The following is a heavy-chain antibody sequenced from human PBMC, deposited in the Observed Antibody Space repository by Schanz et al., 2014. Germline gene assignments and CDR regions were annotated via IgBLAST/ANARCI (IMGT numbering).Heavy chain of an antibody. CDR1: RSTFSSYT. Sequence: QVQLVQSGAEVKKPGSSVKVSCKASRSTFSSYTISWVRQARGQGLEWVGRFIPILDVGNYAQQFQGRVTFTADKSTSTAYMEMTSLRSEDTAVYYCARDGGEVVRGVIEGVNHYYYGMDVWGQGTTXTVSS. D-gene: IGHD3-10*01. CDR3: ARDGGEVVRGVIEGVNHYYYGMDV. CDR2: FIPILDVG. J-gene: IGHJ6*02. V-gene: IGHV1-69*08.